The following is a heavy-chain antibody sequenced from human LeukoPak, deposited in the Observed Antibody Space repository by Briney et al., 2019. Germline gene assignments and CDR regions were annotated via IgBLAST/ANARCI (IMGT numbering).Heavy chain of an antibody. CDR3: ARVSLYANIVATIGGDLDN. Sequence: GGSLRLSCAAFGFTFSSYAMHWVRQAPGKGLEWVAVISYDGSNKYYADSVKGRFTISRDNSKNTLYLQMNSLRAEDTALYYCARVSLYANIVATIGGDLDNWGQGALVTVSS. CDR2: ISYDGSNK. D-gene: IGHD5-12*01. J-gene: IGHJ4*02. CDR1: GFTFSSYA. V-gene: IGHV3-30-3*01.